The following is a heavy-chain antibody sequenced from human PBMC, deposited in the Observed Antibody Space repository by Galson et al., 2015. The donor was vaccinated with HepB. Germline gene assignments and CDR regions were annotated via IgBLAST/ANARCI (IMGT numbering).Heavy chain of an antibody. Sequence: SVKVSCKASGGTFSSYAISWVRQAPGQGLEWMGGIIPIFGTANYAQKFQGRVTITADESTSTAYMELSSLRSEDTAVYYCARDQKGSGYYYVGAFDIWGQGTMVTVSS. D-gene: IGHD3-22*01. CDR3: ARDQKGSGYYYVGAFDI. V-gene: IGHV1-69*13. J-gene: IGHJ3*02. CDR2: IIPIFGTA. CDR1: GGTFSSYA.